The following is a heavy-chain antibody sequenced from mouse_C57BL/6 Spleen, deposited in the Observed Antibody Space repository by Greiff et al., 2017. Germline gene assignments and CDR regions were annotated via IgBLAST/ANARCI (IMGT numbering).Heavy chain of an antibody. CDR3: AREDGDFDC. J-gene: IGHJ2*01. CDR2: INPNNGGT. CDR1: GYTFTDYY. V-gene: IGHV1-26*01. D-gene: IGHD1-1*01. Sequence: EVQLQQSGPELVKPGASVKISCKASGYTFTDYYMNWVKQSHGKSLEWIGDINPNNGGTSYNQKFKGKATLTVDKSSSTAYMELRSLTSEDSAVYYCAREDGDFDCWGQSTTLTVSS.